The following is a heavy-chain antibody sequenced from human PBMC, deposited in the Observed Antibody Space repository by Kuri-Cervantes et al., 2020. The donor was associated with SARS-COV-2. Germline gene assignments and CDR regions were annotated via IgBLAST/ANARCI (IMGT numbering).Heavy chain of an antibody. V-gene: IGHV3-74*01. J-gene: IGHJ4*02. CDR3: ARDIGLTGIDY. CDR1: GFTFSGHW. Sequence: GESLKISCAASGFTFSGHWIHWVRQAPGEGLVWVSRINPDGSYTNNADSVKGRFTLSRDNAKNMLFLQMNSLRAEDTAVYYCARDIGLTGIDYWGQGTLVTVSS. D-gene: IGHD3-10*01. CDR2: INPDGSYT.